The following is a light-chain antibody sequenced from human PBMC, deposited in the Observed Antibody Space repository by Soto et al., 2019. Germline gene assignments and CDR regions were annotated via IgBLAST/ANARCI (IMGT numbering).Light chain of an antibody. CDR3: QKYDSAPFT. CDR1: QDISHY. CDR2: AAS. J-gene: IGKJ3*01. V-gene: IGKV1-27*01. Sequence: DIQMTQSPSSLSASIGDRVTIACRASQDISHYLAWYQQKPGKVPNHLIHAASTLQPGVPSRFSASGSGTDFTLTISSLQPEDVATYYCQKYDSAPFTFGPGTRLEIK.